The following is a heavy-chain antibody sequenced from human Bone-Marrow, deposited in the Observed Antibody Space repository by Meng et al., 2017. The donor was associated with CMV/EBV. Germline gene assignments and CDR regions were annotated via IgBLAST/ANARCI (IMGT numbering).Heavy chain of an antibody. CDR2: IIPILGIA. Sequence: SVKVSCKASGGTFSSYAISWVRQAPGQGLEWMGGIIPILGIANYAQKFQGRVTITADKSTSTAYMELSSLRSEDTAVYYCASRSSSWTGQYNWFDPWGQGTLVTVSS. D-gene: IGHD6-13*01. J-gene: IGHJ5*02. CDR1: GGTFSSYA. CDR3: ASRSSSWTGQYNWFDP. V-gene: IGHV1-69*10.